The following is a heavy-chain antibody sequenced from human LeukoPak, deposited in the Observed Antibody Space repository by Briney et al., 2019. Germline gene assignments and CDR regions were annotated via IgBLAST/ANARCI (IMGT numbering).Heavy chain of an antibody. CDR1: GFTFSSYG. Sequence: GGSLRLSCAASGFTFSSYGMHWVRQAPGKGLEWVAFIRYDGSNKYYADSVKGRFTISRDNSKNTLYLQMNSLRAEDTAVYYCAKDRYYGSGSYSGPYYMDVWGKGTTVTISS. V-gene: IGHV3-30*02. D-gene: IGHD3-10*01. CDR2: IRYDGSNK. CDR3: AKDRYYGSGSYSGPYYMDV. J-gene: IGHJ6*03.